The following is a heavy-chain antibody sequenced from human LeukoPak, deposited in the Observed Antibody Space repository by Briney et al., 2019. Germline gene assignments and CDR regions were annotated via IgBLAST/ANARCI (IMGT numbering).Heavy chain of an antibody. V-gene: IGHV1-2*02. CDR1: GYTFTGYF. CDR3: ATDRWFAFDI. Sequence: ASVKVSCKASGYTFTGYFIHWVRQAPGQGLEWMGWINPNSGGTNYAQKFQGRVTMTRDTSISTAYMELSRLGSDDTAVYYCATDRWFAFDIWGQGTMVTVSS. CDR2: INPNSGGT. J-gene: IGHJ3*02. D-gene: IGHD4-23*01.